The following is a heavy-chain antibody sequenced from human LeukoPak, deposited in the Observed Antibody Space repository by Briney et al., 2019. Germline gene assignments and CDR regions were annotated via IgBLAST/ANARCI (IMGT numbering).Heavy chain of an antibody. V-gene: IGHV4-4*02. J-gene: IGHJ4*02. Sequence: SETQSLTCAVSGGSISSSNWWSWARQPPGKGLEWIGEIYHSGSTNYNPSLKSRVTISVDKSKNQFSLKLSSVTAADTAVYYCARGLVADSGDYIFDYWGQGTLVTVSS. CDR3: ARGLVADSGDYIFDY. D-gene: IGHD4-17*01. CDR1: GGSISSSNW. CDR2: IYHSGST.